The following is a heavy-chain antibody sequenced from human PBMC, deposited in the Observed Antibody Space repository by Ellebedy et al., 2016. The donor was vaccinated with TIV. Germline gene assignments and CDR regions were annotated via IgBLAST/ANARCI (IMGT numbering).Heavy chain of an antibody. CDR1: GFTFSDYF. CDR3: AREGPMLRGVIDEYY. CDR2: ISGKGDYT. J-gene: IGHJ4*02. D-gene: IGHD3-10*01. V-gene: IGHV3-11*06. Sequence: GGSLRLSCEASGFTFSDYFMSWIRQVPGRGLEWVSYISGKGDYTRYADSVKGRFTISRDNAKRSLYLQMNSLRVEDTAIYYCAREGPMLRGVIDEYYWGQGTLVTVSS.